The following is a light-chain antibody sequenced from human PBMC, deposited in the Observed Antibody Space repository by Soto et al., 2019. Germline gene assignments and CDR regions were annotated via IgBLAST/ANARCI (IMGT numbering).Light chain of an antibody. CDR2: EVN. J-gene: IGLJ1*01. CDR1: SSDVGIYNL. V-gene: IGLV2-23*02. Sequence: QSVLTQPASVSGSPGQPITISCTGTSSDVGIYNLVSWYQHFPGKAPKLMIYEVNKRPSGVSNRFSGSKSGSTASLTISGLQADDEADCYCGSYTRSGSFVFGNGTKVTVX. CDR3: GSYTRSGSFV.